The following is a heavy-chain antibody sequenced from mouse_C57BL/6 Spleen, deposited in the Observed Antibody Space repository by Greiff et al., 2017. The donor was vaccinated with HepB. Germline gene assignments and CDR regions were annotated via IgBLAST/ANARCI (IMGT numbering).Heavy chain of an antibody. CDR1: GYTFTSYW. J-gene: IGHJ4*01. D-gene: IGHD1-1*01. Sequence: QVQLQQPGAELVRPGSSVKLSCKASGYTFTSYWMHWVKQRPIQGLEWIGNIYPSDSETHYNQKFKDKATLTVDKSSSTAYMQLSSLTSEDSAVYYCARGITTVVATGGAMDYWGQGTSVTVSS. V-gene: IGHV1-52*01. CDR3: ARGITTVVATGGAMDY. CDR2: IYPSDSET.